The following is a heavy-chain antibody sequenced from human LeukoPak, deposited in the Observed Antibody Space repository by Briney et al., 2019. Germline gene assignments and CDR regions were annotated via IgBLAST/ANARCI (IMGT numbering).Heavy chain of an antibody. CDR2: ISGSGGNT. CDR1: GFTFSSYA. D-gene: IGHD3-22*01. V-gene: IGHV3-23*01. J-gene: IGHJ3*02. Sequence: GGSLRLSCAASGFTFSSYAMSWVRQAPGKGLEWVSAISGSGGNTYYADSVKGRFTISRDNSKNTLYLQMNSLRAEDTAVYYCAREALTGAYYYDSSGHDAFDIWGQGTMVTVSS. CDR3: AREALTGAYYYDSSGHDAFDI.